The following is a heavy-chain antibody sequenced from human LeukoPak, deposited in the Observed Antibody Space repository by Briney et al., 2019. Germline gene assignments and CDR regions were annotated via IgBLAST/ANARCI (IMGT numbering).Heavy chain of an antibody. J-gene: IGHJ5*02. CDR2: IYYSGST. D-gene: IGHD3-22*01. CDR1: GGSISSGGYY. CDR3: ARGTRDYYDSSGLTLLNWFDP. Sequence: SQILSLTCTVSGGSISSGGYYWSWIRQHPGKGPEWIGYIYYSGSTYYNPSLKSRVTISVDTSKNQFSLKLSSVTAADTAVYYCARGTRDYYDSSGLTLLNWFDPWGQGTLVTVSS. V-gene: IGHV4-31*03.